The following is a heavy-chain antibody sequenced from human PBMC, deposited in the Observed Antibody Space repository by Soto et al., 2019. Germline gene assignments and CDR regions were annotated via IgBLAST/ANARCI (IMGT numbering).Heavy chain of an antibody. Sequence: EGSLRLSCEASGFMFGTSGMHWVRQAPGKGLEWVSGIWLDGSERYYSDSVKGRFTISRDNSKNTLFLQMNSLRVEDTAVYFCARDASGTTSFLASWGQGTLVTISS. V-gene: IGHV3-33*01. CDR1: GFMFGTSG. J-gene: IGHJ5*01. CDR2: IWLDGSER. D-gene: IGHD1-1*01. CDR3: ARDASGTTSFLAS.